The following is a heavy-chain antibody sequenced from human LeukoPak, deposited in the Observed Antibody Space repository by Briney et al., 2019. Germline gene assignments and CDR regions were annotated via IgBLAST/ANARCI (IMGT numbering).Heavy chain of an antibody. D-gene: IGHD3-22*01. CDR1: GFTFSDYY. Sequence: PGGSLRLSCAASGFTFSDYYMSWIRQAPGKGLEWVSYITNSGSPLYYADSVKGRFTISRDNSKNTLYLQMNSLRAEDTAVYYCAKDRFDYYDSSGYPLFDYWGQGTLVTVSS. CDR2: ITNSGSPL. J-gene: IGHJ4*02. V-gene: IGHV3-11*04. CDR3: AKDRFDYYDSSGYPLFDY.